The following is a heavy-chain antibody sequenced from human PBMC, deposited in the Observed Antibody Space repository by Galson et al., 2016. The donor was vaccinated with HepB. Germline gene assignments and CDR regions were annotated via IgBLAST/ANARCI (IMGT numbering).Heavy chain of an antibody. V-gene: IGHV1-58*01. D-gene: IGHD3-16*02. CDR3: AADYHDTYFDP. CDR1: GFTFSSST. Sequence: SVKVSCKASGFTFSSSTVQWVRQARGQRLEWIGWIGVGSGEISYAQKFQERVTITSDTSTSTAYMELSSLRSEDTAVYYCAADYHDTYFDPWGQGTLVTVSS. J-gene: IGHJ5*02. CDR2: IGVGSGEI.